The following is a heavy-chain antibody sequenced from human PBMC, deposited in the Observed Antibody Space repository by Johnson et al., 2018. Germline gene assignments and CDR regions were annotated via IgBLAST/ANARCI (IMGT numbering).Heavy chain of an antibody. J-gene: IGHJ4*02. CDR2: ISGSGGST. D-gene: IGHD6-6*01. Sequence: EVQLVQSGGGVVLPGGSLRLSCAASGFTFSSYAMSWVRQAPGKGLEWVSAISGSGGSTYYAASVKGRFTISRDNSKNTVYLQMNSLTTEDTAVYYCAKTYSSSSRTATYYLDFWGQGTLVTVSS. CDR3: AKTYSSSSRTATYYLDF. V-gene: IGHV3-23*04. CDR1: GFTFSSYA.